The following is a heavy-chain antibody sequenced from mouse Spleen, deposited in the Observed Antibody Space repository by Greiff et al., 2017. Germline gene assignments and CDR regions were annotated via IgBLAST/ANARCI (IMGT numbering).Heavy chain of an antibody. Sequence: VQLQQSGAELARPGASVKLSCKASGYTFTSYGISWVKQRTGQGLEWIGEIYPRSGNTYYNEKFKGKATLTADKSSSTAYMELRSLTSEDSAVYFCVTTATEAWFAYWGQGTLVTVSA. CDR1: GYTFTSYG. CDR3: VTTATEAWFAY. J-gene: IGHJ3*01. D-gene: IGHD1-2*01. V-gene: IGHV1-81*01. CDR2: IYPRSGNT.